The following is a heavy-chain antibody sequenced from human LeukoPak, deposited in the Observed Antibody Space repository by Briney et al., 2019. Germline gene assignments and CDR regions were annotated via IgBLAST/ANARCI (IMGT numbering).Heavy chain of an antibody. CDR2: IRYDGSNK. J-gene: IGHJ3*02. CDR3: ARGGWLRSSYAFDT. D-gene: IGHD5-12*01. V-gene: IGHV3-30*02. Sequence: GGSLRLSCAASGFTFSSYGMHWVRQAPGKGLEWVAFIRYDGSNKYYADSVKGRFTISRDNSKNTLYLQMNSLRAEDTAVYYCARGGWLRSSYAFDTWGQGTMVTVSS. CDR1: GFTFSSYG.